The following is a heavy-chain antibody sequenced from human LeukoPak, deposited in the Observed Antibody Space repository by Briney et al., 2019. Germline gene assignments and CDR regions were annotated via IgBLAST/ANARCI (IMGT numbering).Heavy chain of an antibody. CDR2: IYYSGST. CDR3: ARQYSTGWSFDY. D-gene: IGHD6-19*01. CDR1: GGSISSYY. V-gene: IGHV4-59*05. Sequence: SETLSLTCTVSGGSISSYYWSWIRQPPGKGLEWIGSIYYSGSTYYNPSLKSRVTISVDTSKSQFSLKLSSVTAADTAVYYCARQYSTGWSFDYWGQGTLVTVSS. J-gene: IGHJ4*02.